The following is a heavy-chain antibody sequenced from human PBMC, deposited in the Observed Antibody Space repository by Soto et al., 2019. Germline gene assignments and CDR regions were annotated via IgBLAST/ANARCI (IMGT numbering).Heavy chain of an antibody. CDR2: INAGNCNT. CDR3: ARSRIEDSWFDP. V-gene: IGHV1-3*01. CDR1: GYTFTSYA. J-gene: IGHJ5*02. D-gene: IGHD2-15*01. Sequence: ASVKVSCKASGYTFTSYAMHWVRQAPGQRLEWMGWINAGNCNTKYSQKFQGRVTITADESTSTAYMELSSLRSEDTAVYYCARSRIEDSWFDPWGQGTLVTVSS.